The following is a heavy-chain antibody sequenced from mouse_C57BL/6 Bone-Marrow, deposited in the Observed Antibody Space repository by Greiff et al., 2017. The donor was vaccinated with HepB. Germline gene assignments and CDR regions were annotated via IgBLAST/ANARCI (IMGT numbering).Heavy chain of an antibody. V-gene: IGHV1-18*01. D-gene: IGHD2-2*01. CDR2: INPNNGGT. J-gene: IGHJ4*01. Sequence: EVQLQQSGPELVKPGASVKIPCKASGYTFTDYNMDWVKQSHGKSLEWIGDINPNNGGTIYNQKFKGKATLTVDTSASTAYMELRSLTSEDTAVYYCARSCGYDRYAMDYWGQGTSVTVSS. CDR3: ARSCGYDRYAMDY. CDR1: GYTFTDYN.